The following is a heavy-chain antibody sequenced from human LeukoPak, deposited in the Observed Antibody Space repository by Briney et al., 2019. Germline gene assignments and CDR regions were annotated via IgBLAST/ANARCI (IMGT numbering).Heavy chain of an antibody. CDR3: AKRIWSGYYPRLNAFDI. CDR2: ISGSGTNT. D-gene: IGHD3-3*01. V-gene: IGHV3-23*01. CDR1: GFTFTIFP. J-gene: IGHJ3*02. Sequence: GGPLRPSCAPSGFTFTIFPLGGVAQPPGGGLEWASLISGSGTNTYYADSVKGRFTISRDNSKNTLYLQMNSLRAEDTAVYYCAKRIWSGYYPRLNAFDIWGQGTMVTVSS.